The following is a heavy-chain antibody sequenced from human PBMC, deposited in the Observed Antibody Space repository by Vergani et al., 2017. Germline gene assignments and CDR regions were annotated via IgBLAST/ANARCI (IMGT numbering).Heavy chain of an antibody. D-gene: IGHD4-11*01. J-gene: IGHJ4*02. CDR1: GFTFSSYG. Sequence: QVQLMESGGGVVQPGRSLRLSCVASGFTFSSYGIHWVRQAPGKGLEWVAVISYDASKKFYADSVKGRFTISRDSSKTVYLQMNSLRVEDTAMYFCAKDLSYSTAWPHFDSRGQGTLVTVSS. V-gene: IGHV3-30*18. CDR3: AKDLSYSTAWPHFDS. CDR2: ISYDASKK.